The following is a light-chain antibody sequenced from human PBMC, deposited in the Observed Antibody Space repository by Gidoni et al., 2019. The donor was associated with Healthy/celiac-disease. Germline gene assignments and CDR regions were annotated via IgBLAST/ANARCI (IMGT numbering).Light chain of an antibody. Sequence: EIVMTQSPATLSVSPGERATLSCRASQSVSSNLAWYQQKPGQAPRLLIYGASTRATGIPARFSGSGSGTEFTHTISSLQSEDFAVYYCQQYNNWPPVTFGPGTKVDIK. V-gene: IGKV3-15*01. CDR2: GAS. CDR3: QQYNNWPPVT. J-gene: IGKJ3*01. CDR1: QSVSSN.